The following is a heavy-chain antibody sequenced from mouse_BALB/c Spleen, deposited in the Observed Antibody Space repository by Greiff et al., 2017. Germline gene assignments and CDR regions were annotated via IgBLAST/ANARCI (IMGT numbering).Heavy chain of an antibody. D-gene: IGHD1-1*01. CDR3: ARYYYYGSRSYWYFDV. CDR2: ISYSGST. J-gene: IGHJ1*01. CDR1: GDSITSGY. Sequence: EVKLMESGPRLVKPSQTLSLTCSVTGDSITSGYWNWIRNFPGNKLEYMGYISYSGSTYYNPSLKSRISITRDTSKNQYYLQLNSVSTEDTATYYCARYYYYGSRSYWYFDVWGAGTTVTVSP. V-gene: IGHV3-8*02.